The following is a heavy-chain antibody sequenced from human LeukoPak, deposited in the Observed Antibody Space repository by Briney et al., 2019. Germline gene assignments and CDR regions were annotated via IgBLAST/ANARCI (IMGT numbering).Heavy chain of an antibody. CDR3: AKDRMPDIVVPDAFDI. D-gene: IGHD2-2*01. CDR2: IGSGGSTI. V-gene: IGHV3-48*04. J-gene: IGHJ3*02. CDR1: GFTFDTYG. Sequence: PGGSLRLSCAASGFTFDTYGMNWVRQAPGKGLEWLSHIGSGGSTIYYADSVTGRFTISRDNAKNSLYLQMNSLRAEDTAVYYCAKDRMPDIVVPDAFDIWGQGTMVTVSS.